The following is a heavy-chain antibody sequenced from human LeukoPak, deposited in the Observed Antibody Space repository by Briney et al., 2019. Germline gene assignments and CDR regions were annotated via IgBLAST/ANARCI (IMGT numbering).Heavy chain of an antibody. D-gene: IGHD3-3*01. Sequence: SETLSVICTVSGGSISSYYWSWIRQPPGNGLEWIGYIYYSGSTNYNPPLKSRVTISVDTSKNQFSLKLSSVTAADTAVYYCARTGITIFGVVTSFDYWGQGTLVTVSS. J-gene: IGHJ4*02. CDR3: ARTGITIFGVVTSFDY. V-gene: IGHV4-59*01. CDR1: GGSISSYY. CDR2: IYYSGST.